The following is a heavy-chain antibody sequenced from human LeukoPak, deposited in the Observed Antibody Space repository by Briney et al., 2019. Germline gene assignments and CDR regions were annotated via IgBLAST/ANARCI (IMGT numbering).Heavy chain of an antibody. J-gene: IGHJ4*02. CDR3: ARGFMITFGGVIYFDY. D-gene: IGHD3-16*01. CDR1: GDSINSHY. V-gene: IGHV4-4*07. CDR2: IYISGST. Sequence: PSETLSLTCTVSGDSINSHYWSWIRQPAGKRLEWIGRIYISGSTDYNPSLKSRVTMSVDTSKNQFSLKLSSVTAADTAVYYCARGFMITFGGVIYFDYWGQGTLVTVSS.